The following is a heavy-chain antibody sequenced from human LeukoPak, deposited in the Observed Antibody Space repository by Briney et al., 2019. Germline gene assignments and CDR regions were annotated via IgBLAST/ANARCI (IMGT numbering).Heavy chain of an antibody. J-gene: IGHJ4*02. D-gene: IGHD3-9*01. Sequence: SVKVSCKASGGTFSSYAIGWVRQAPGQGLEWMGGIIPIFGTANYAQKFQGRVTMTRDTSTSTVYMELSSLRSEDTAVYYCARGSDVLRYFDWLYYFDYWGQGTLVTVSS. CDR1: GGTFSSYA. CDR3: ARGSDVLRYFDWLYYFDY. CDR2: IIPIFGTA. V-gene: IGHV1-69*05.